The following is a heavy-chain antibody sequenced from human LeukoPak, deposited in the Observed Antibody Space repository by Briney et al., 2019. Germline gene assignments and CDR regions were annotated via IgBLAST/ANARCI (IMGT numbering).Heavy chain of an antibody. Sequence: ASVKVSCKASGYTFANYGVTWVRQAPGHGLEWMGWINTFNDDTNYAQKFQGRVTMTADASASTVHMELRRLTSDDTAVYYCARDRRVGYTYGPVRFWGQGTLVTVSS. D-gene: IGHD2-8*01. V-gene: IGHV1-18*01. CDR3: ARDRRVGYTYGPVRF. CDR1: GYTFANYG. J-gene: IGHJ4*02. CDR2: INTFNDDT.